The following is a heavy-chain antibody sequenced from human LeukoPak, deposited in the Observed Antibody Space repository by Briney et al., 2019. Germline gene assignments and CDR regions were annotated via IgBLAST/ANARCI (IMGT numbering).Heavy chain of an antibody. CDR2: NNHSGST. V-gene: IGHV4-34*01. D-gene: IGHD6-6*01. J-gene: IGHJ6*03. CDR3: ARQSSSYYYYYMDV. CDR1: GGSFSGYY. Sequence: PSETLSLTCAVYGGSFSGYYWSWIRQPPGNGLEWMGENNHSGSTNYNPSLKSRVTISVDTSKNQFSLKLSSVTAADTAVYYCARQSSSYYYYYMDVWGKGTTVTVSS.